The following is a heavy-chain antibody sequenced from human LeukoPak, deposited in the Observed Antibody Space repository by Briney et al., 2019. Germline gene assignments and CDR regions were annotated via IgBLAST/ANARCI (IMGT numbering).Heavy chain of an antibody. CDR3: AGFIVRHYYYYMDV. Sequence: GASVKVSCKASGYTFTSYGISWVRQAPGQGLEWMGWISAYNGNTNYAQKLQGRVTMTTDTSTSTAYMELRSLRSDDTAVYYCAGFIVRHYYYYMDVWGKGTTVTVSS. CDR2: ISAYNGNT. V-gene: IGHV1-18*01. D-gene: IGHD2/OR15-2a*01. CDR1: GYTFTSYG. J-gene: IGHJ6*03.